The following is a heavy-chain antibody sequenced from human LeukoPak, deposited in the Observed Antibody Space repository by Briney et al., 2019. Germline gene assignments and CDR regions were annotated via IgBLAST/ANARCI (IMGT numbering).Heavy chain of an antibody. CDR2: IRFDGNNK. D-gene: IGHD4-17*01. J-gene: IGHJ4*02. CDR3: ARDRGKGAYADY. V-gene: IGHV3-33*01. Sequence: GGSLRPSCEASGFTFSTYGMHWVRQAPGKGLEWVAVIRFDGNNKYYGDSVKGRFTISRDNSKNTLYLQVDSLRAEDTAMYYCARDRGKGAYADYWGQGTLVTVSS. CDR1: GFTFSTYG.